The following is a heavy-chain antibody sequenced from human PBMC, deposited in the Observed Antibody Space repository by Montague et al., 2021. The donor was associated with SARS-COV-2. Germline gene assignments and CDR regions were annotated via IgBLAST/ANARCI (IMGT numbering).Heavy chain of an antibody. J-gene: IGHJ4*02. V-gene: IGHV3-23*01. Sequence: SLRLSCAASGFTSSTYAMTWVRQAPGKGLEWVATISPSGGGTYYADSVKGRFTVSRDSSRNTLHLQMNSLRPEDAAIYYCTRDRVPRTWNWSCWSWGQGTLVTVSS. CDR1: GFTSSTYA. CDR3: TRDRVPRTWNWSCWS. CDR2: ISPSGGGT. D-gene: IGHD1-1*01.